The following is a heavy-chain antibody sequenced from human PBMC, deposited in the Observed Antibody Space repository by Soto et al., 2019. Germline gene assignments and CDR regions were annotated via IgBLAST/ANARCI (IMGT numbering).Heavy chain of an antibody. D-gene: IGHD6-6*01. Sequence: PGGSLRLSCSASGFTFSSYAMHWVRQAPGKGLEYVSAISSNGGSTYYADSVKGRFTISRDNSKNTLYLQMSSLRAEDTAVYYCVKGAGAARNDAFDIWGQGTMVTVSS. CDR3: VKGAGAARNDAFDI. CDR1: GFTFSSYA. J-gene: IGHJ3*02. CDR2: ISSNGGST. V-gene: IGHV3-64D*06.